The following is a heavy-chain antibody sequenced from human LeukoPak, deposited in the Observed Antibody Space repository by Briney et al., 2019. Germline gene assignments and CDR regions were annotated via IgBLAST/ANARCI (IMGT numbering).Heavy chain of an antibody. J-gene: IGHJ3*02. CDR1: GYTFTDYY. CDR3: ARRAREYSHDAFDI. Sequence: ASVNVSCKSSGYTFTDYYMHWVRQAPGQGLEWMGWINPNSRGTDSAHKFQGRLSMTRDTSISTAYMELSRLRSDDTAVYYCARRAREYSHDAFDIWGQGTMVTVSS. D-gene: IGHD5-18*01. V-gene: IGHV1-2*07. CDR2: INPNSRGT.